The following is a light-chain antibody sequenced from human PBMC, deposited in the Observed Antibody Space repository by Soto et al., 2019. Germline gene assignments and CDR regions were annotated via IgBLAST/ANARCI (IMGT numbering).Light chain of an antibody. CDR1: SSDVGGYNY. Sequence: QSVLTQPASVSGSPGQSITISCTGTSSDVGGYNYVSWYQQHPGKAPKLMIYDVSDRPSGVSNRFSGSKSGNTASLTISGLQAEDEADYYCSSYAINTWVFGGGTKLTVL. CDR3: SSYAINTWV. V-gene: IGLV2-14*03. CDR2: DVS. J-gene: IGLJ3*02.